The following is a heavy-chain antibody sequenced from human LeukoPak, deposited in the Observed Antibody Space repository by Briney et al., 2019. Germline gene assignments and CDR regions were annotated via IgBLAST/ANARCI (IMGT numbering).Heavy chain of an antibody. D-gene: IGHD6-19*01. CDR1: GLTFSSNE. V-gene: IGHV3-48*03. J-gene: IGHJ4*02. Sequence: GGSLSLFCAPSGLTFSSNEMNWVRQAPGKGLEWVSYIRSSGSTIYYADSVKGRFTISRDNAKNSLYLQMNSLRAEDTAVYYCARGRYSSGWYCFDYWDQGTLVTVSS. CDR3: ARGRYSSGWYCFDY. CDR2: IRSSGSTI.